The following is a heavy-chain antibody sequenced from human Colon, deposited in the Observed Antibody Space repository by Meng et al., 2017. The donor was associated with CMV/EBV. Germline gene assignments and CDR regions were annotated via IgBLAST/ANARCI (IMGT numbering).Heavy chain of an antibody. D-gene: IGHD1-20*01. J-gene: IGHJ6*02. CDR1: GHTFTTYW. Sequence: GGSLRLSCVVSGHTFTTYWMTWVRQAPGKGLEWVANTKQDGTESYYVDSVKGRFTISRDDRNASLYLQMNSLRVEVTAVYYCAREMGYNWDLGHPYGMDVWGQGTTVTVSS. V-gene: IGHV3-7*01. CDR3: AREMGYNWDLGHPYGMDV. CDR2: TKQDGTES.